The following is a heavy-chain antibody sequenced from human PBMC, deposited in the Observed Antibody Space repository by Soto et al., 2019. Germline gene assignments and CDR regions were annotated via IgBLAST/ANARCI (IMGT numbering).Heavy chain of an antibody. CDR2: IYYSGST. Sequence: SETLSLTCTFSGGSISSGGYYWSWIRQHPGKGLEWIGYIYYSGSTYYNPSLKSRVTISVDTSKNHFSLKLSSVTAADTAVYYCARDLPYAFDIWGQGTMVTVSS. CDR1: GGSISSGGYY. CDR3: ARDLPYAFDI. V-gene: IGHV4-31*03. J-gene: IGHJ3*02.